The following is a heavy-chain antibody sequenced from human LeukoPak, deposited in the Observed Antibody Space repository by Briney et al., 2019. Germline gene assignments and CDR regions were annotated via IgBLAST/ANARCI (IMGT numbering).Heavy chain of an antibody. J-gene: IGHJ5*02. Sequence: GRSLRLSCAASGFTFSSYGMHWVRQAPGKGPEWVAVIWYDGSNKYYADSVKGRFTISRDNSKNTLYLQMNSLRLEDTAVYYCARDRYSHSGNNWFDPWGQGTLVTVSS. CDR2: IWYDGSNK. D-gene: IGHD3-10*01. CDR1: GFTFSSYG. CDR3: ARDRYSHSGNNWFDP. V-gene: IGHV3-33*01.